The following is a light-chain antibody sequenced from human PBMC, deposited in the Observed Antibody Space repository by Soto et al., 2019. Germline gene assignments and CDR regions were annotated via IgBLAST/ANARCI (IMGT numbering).Light chain of an antibody. CDR1: QSISSW. J-gene: IGKJ1*01. CDR3: QQYNDKWT. Sequence: DIQMTQSPSTLSASVGDRVTITCRASQSISSWLAWYQQKPGTAPKLLIYKASTLQSGVPSRFSGSGSGTEFTLTISSLQPDDSATYYCQQYNDKWTFCQGTKVEIK. V-gene: IGKV1-5*03. CDR2: KAS.